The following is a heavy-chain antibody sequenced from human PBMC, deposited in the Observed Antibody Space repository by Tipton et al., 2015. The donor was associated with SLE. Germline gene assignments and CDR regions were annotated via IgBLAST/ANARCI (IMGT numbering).Heavy chain of an antibody. CDR3: ARDLPFDNSLEY. D-gene: IGHD2-21*01. CDR2: ISGRGGTT. CDR1: GFTFSNYA. Sequence: SLRLSCATSGFTFSNYAMSWVRQAPGKGLEWVSGISGRGGTTKYADSVKGRFTISRDNSKNTLYLQMNSLRAEDTAVYYCARDLPFDNSLEYWGQGTLVTVSS. J-gene: IGHJ4*02. V-gene: IGHV3-23*01.